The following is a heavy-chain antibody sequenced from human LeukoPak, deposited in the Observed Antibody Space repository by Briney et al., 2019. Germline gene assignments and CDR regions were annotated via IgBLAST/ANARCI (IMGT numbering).Heavy chain of an antibody. CDR3: ARGVVTATLFWFDP. CDR2: VAYSGNA. D-gene: IGHD4-23*01. CDR1: GGSMNTYY. V-gene: IGHV4-59*01. J-gene: IGHJ5*02. Sequence: ASETLSLTCVVSGGSMNTYYWSWIRQAPGKGLEGIGYVAYSGNAHYNASLKSRATISVDTSRNQFSLRLTSLTAADTAVYYCARGVVTATLFWFDPWGQGARVTVSS.